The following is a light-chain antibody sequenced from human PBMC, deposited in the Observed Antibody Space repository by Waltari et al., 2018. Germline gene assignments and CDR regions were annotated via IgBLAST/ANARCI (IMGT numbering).Light chain of an antibody. CDR2: EDD. V-gene: IGLV6-57*01. J-gene: IGLJ3*02. CDR3: QSYDSSDLWV. CDR1: SGSIASNY. Sequence: NFILTQPHSVSESPGKTVTISCTRSSGSIASNYVQWYQQRPGSSPTPVIFEDDQRPSGVPDRFSGSIDSSSNSASLTISGLKTEDEADYYCQSYDSSDLWVFGGGTRLTVL.